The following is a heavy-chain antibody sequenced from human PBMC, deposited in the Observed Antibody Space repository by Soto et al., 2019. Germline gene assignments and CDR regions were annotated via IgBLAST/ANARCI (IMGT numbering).Heavy chain of an antibody. CDR1: GFTFSSYS. J-gene: IGHJ4*02. Sequence: EVQLVESGGGQVKSGGSLRLSCSASGFTFSSYSMGWVRQAPGKGLEWVSSLSSSGRDIYYADSVKGRFTISRDNAKNLLFLQMNSLRVDDMAVYYCARDRGRDYLDCWGQGTQVTVSS. D-gene: IGHD2-21*02. CDR2: LSSSGRDI. CDR3: ARDRGRDYLDC. V-gene: IGHV3-21*02.